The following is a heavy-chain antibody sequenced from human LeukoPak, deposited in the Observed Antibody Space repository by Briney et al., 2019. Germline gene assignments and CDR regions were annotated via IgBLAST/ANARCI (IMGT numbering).Heavy chain of an antibody. CDR3: ARGGGGWGHPDDFDY. J-gene: IGHJ4*02. D-gene: IGHD6-19*01. CDR1: GYTFTTYG. CDR2: ISAYNGNT. V-gene: IGHV1-18*01. Sequence: ASVKVSCKASGYTFTTYGISWVRQAPGQGLQWMGWISAYNGNTNYAQKLQDRVTMTTDTSTSTAYMELRSLRSDDTAVYYCARGGGGWGHPDDFDYWGQGTLVTVSS.